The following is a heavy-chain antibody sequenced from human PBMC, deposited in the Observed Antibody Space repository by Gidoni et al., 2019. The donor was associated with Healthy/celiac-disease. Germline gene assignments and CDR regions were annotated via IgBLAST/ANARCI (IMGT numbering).Heavy chain of an antibody. CDR1: GYTFTGYY. CDR3: AREWRKIGGWSNNYYYYYGMDV. D-gene: IGHD6-19*01. CDR2: INPNSGGT. J-gene: IGHJ6*02. V-gene: IGHV1-2*04. Sequence: QVQLVHSGAEVTKPGASVKVSCNASGYTFTGYYLHWVRQAPGQGLEWMGWINPNSGGTNYAQKFQGWVTMTRETSISTAYMELSRLRSDDTAVYYCAREWRKIGGWSNNYYYYYGMDVWGQGTTVTVSS.